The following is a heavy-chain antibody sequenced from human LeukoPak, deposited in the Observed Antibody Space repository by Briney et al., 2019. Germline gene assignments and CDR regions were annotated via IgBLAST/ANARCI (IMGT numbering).Heavy chain of an antibody. CDR1: GGSISGSSYY. Sequence: SETLSLTCTVSGGSISGSSYYWGWIRQPPGKGLEWIGSIYYSGSTYYNPSLKSRVTISVDTSKNQFSLKLSSVTAADTAVYYCARPVEYSSSSLRDHDAFDIWGQGTMVTVSS. D-gene: IGHD6-6*01. CDR2: IYYSGST. J-gene: IGHJ3*02. CDR3: ARPVEYSSSSLRDHDAFDI. V-gene: IGHV4-39*01.